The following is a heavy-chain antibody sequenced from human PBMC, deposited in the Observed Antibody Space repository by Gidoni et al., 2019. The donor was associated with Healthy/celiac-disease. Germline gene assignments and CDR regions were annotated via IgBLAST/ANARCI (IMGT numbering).Heavy chain of an antibody. J-gene: IGHJ5*02. CDR3: ARAGEGYSYGYDWFDP. CDR1: GFTFSSYW. CDR2: IKQDGSEK. V-gene: IGHV3-7*03. D-gene: IGHD5-18*01. Sequence: EVQLVESGGGLVQPGGSLRLSCAASGFTFSSYWMSWVRQAPGKGLEWVANIKQDGSEKYYVDSVKGRFTISRDNAKNSLYLQMNSLRAEDTAVYYCARAGEGYSYGYDWFDPWGQGTLVTVSS.